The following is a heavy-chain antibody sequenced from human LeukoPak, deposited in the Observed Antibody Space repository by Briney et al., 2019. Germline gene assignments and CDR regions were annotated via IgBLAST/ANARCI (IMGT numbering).Heavy chain of an antibody. V-gene: IGHV4-39*07. Sequence: SETLSLTCTVSGGTISSSSYYWGWIRQPPGKGLECIGSIYYSGSTYYNPSLKSRVTISVDTSKHQFSLKLTSVTAADTAVYYCARAAYSSGWYRPPGTYYFDYWGQGTLVTVSS. J-gene: IGHJ4*02. CDR3: ARAAYSSGWYRPPGTYYFDY. D-gene: IGHD6-19*01. CDR1: GGTISSSSYY. CDR2: IYYSGST.